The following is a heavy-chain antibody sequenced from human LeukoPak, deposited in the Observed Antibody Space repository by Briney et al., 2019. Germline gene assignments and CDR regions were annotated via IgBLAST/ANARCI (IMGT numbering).Heavy chain of an antibody. CDR3: AKRNSVGNTSGREGGFDY. J-gene: IGHJ4*02. V-gene: IGHV3-23*01. CDR1: GFTFGSFA. CDR2: ISGTGGSA. D-gene: IGHD6-19*01. Sequence: GGSLRLSCAASGFTFGSFAMSWVRQAPGKGLEWASTISGTGGSAYYADSVKGRFTISRDNSKNTLYLQMNSLRAEDTAVYFCAKRNSVGNTSGREGGFDYWGQGTLVTVSS.